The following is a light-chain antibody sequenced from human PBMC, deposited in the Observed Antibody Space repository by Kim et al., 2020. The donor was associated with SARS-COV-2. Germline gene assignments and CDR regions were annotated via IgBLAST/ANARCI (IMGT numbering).Light chain of an antibody. V-gene: IGLV3-21*04. CDR1: NIASKS. J-gene: IGLJ1*01. CDR3: QVWDSSSDPRYV. Sequence: KTARITCGGNNIASKSVHWYQQKPGQAPVLVIYYDSDRPSGIPERFSGSNSGNTATLTISRVEAGDEADYYCQVWDSSSDPRYVFGTGTKVTVL. CDR2: YDS.